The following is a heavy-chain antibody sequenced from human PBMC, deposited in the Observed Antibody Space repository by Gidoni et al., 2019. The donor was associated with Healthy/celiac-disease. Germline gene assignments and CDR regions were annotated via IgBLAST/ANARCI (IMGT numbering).Heavy chain of an antibody. Sequence: EVQLLESGGGLVQPGGSLRLACAASAFTFSSYAMSWGRQAPGKGLAWVSAISGSGGSTYYADSVKGRFTISRDNSKNTLYLQMNSLRAEDTAVYYCAPYDSSGYYPYWGQGTLVTVSS. CDR2: ISGSGGST. V-gene: IGHV3-23*01. J-gene: IGHJ4*02. D-gene: IGHD3-22*01. CDR3: APYDSSGYYPY. CDR1: AFTFSSYA.